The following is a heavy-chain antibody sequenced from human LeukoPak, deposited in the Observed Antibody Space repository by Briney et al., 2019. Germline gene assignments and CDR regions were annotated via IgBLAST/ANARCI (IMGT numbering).Heavy chain of an antibody. CDR3: AKDPSSGFADGDAFDI. D-gene: IGHD3-10*01. CDR1: GFSFSYYA. CDR2: ISSDGGTT. J-gene: IGHJ3*02. Sequence: GGSLRLSCAASGFSFSYYAMSWVRQAPGKGLEWVSGISSDGGTTYYVDSVKGRFTISRDNGKATAYLQMNSLRAEDTAVYFCAKDPSSGFADGDAFDIWGQGTRVTVSS. V-gene: IGHV3-23*01.